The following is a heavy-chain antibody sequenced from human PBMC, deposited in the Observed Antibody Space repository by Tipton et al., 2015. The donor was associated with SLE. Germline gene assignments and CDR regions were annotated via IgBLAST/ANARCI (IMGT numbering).Heavy chain of an antibody. CDR1: GVSISSGGHY. Sequence: TLSLTCTVSGVSISSGGHYWSWLRQLPGKGLEWIGEVFRGGSTNYSPSLESRVTITVDMSKNQFSLRLISVTAADTAVYYCARGCSSSTCEPFYFFGMDVWGQGTTVTVSS. CDR2: VFRGGST. CDR3: ARGCSSSTCEPFYFFGMDV. V-gene: IGHV4-31*03. D-gene: IGHD2-2*01. J-gene: IGHJ6*02.